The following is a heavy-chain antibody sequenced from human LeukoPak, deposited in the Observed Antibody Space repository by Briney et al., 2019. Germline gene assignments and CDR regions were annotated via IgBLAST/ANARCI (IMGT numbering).Heavy chain of an antibody. V-gene: IGHV4-39*01. CDR2: IYYSGST. CDR1: GGSISTSSYY. J-gene: IGHJ5*02. D-gene: IGHD3-22*01. Sequence: SETLSLTCTVSGGSISTSSYYWGWIRQPPGKGLEWIGVIYYSGSTYYNPSLKSRVTISVDTSKNQFSLKLSSLTAADTAVYYCARGPNSSGYYLVPWFDPWGQGTLVTVSS. CDR3: ARGPNSSGYYLVPWFDP.